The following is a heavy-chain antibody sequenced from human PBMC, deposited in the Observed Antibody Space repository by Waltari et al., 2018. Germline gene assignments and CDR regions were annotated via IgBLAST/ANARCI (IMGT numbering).Heavy chain of an antibody. J-gene: IGHJ4*02. D-gene: IGHD7-27*01. CDR2: ISSSTTYI. CDR3: VSGGWGFYFDY. V-gene: IGHV3-21*01. CDR1: GFSFSSYS. Sequence: EVQLVESGGGLVTPRGSMRLYCGSFGFSFSSYSMNWVRQAPGKGLEWVSSISSSTTYIHYADSVKGRFTISRDNAKNSLYLQMNSLRVEDTAVYYCVSGGWGFYFDYWGQGTVVTVSS.